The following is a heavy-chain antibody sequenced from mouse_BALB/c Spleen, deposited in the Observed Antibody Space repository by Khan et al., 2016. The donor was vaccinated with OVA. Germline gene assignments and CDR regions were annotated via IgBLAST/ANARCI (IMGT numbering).Heavy chain of an antibody. J-gene: IGHJ3*01. V-gene: IGHV1S132*01. CDR2: IFPGTGTT. D-gene: IGHD2-1*01. CDR3: ARGYFGNYEFAY. Sequence: QVQLQQSGAELVKPGASVKLSCTTSGYTFTNYWIQWVKQRPRQGLGWIGEIFPGTGTTYYNENFKAKATLTIDTSSSTAYMQLNILTSEDSAVYFCARGYFGNYEFAYWGQGTLVTVSA. CDR1: GYTFTNYW.